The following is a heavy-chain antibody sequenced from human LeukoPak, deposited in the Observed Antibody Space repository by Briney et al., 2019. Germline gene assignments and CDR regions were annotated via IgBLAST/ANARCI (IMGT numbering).Heavy chain of an antibody. Sequence: SETLSLTCTVSGGSISSYYWSWIRQPPGKGLEWIGRIYTSGSTNYNPSLKSRVTMSVDTSRNQFSLKLSSVTAADTAVYSCARVGSSGQFDYWGQGTLVTVSS. CDR3: ARVGSSGQFDY. CDR2: IYTSGST. V-gene: IGHV4-4*07. D-gene: IGHD3-22*01. CDR1: GGSISSYY. J-gene: IGHJ4*02.